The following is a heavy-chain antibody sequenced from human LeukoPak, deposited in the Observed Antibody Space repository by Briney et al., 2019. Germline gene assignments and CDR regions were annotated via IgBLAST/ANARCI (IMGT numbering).Heavy chain of an antibody. CDR2: VDPEDGET. CDR1: GYTFTDYY. J-gene: IGHJ4*02. Sequence: ASVKVSCKVSGYTFTDYYMHWVQQAPGKGLEWMGLVDPEDGETIYAEKFQGRVTITADTSTDTAYMELSSLRSEDTAVYYRATGTRLAYCGGDCGYWGQGTLVTVSS. D-gene: IGHD2-21*02. V-gene: IGHV1-69-2*01. CDR3: ATGTRLAYCGGDCGY.